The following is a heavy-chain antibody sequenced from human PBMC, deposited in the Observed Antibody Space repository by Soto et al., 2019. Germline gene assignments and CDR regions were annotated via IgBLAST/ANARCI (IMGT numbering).Heavy chain of an antibody. Sequence: ASVKVSCKASGDTFTSYAMHWVRQAPGQRLEWMGWINAGNGNTKYSQKFQGRVTITRDTSASTAYMELSSLRSEDTAVYYCARDMGYCSSTSCYNLNYYYYYMDVWGKGTTVTVSS. CDR2: INAGNGNT. J-gene: IGHJ6*03. V-gene: IGHV1-3*01. CDR3: ARDMGYCSSTSCYNLNYYYYYMDV. D-gene: IGHD2-2*02. CDR1: GDTFTSYA.